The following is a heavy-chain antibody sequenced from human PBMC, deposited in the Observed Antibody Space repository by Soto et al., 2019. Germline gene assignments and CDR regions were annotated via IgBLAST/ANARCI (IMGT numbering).Heavy chain of an antibody. CDR1: GYSFTSYW. D-gene: IGHD6-13*01. V-gene: IGHV5-51*01. Sequence: GESLKISCNGSGYSFTSYWICWVRQMPWKGLEWMGIIYPGDSDTRYSPSFQGQVTISADKSISTAYLQWSSLKASDTAMYYCARAPEAAAGKNYYYGMDVWGQGTTVTVSS. CDR3: ARAPEAAAGKNYYYGMDV. CDR2: IYPGDSDT. J-gene: IGHJ6*02.